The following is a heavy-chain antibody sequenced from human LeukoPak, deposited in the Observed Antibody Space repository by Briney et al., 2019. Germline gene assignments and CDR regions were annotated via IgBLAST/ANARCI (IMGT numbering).Heavy chain of an antibody. D-gene: IGHD2-15*01. J-gene: IGHJ4*02. V-gene: IGHV1-2*02. CDR2: INPNSGGT. CDR3: ARDPCSGGSCYLDAFFDY. CDR1: GYTFTGYY. Sequence: GASVKVSCKASGYTFTGYYMHWVRQAPGQGLEWMGWINPNSGGTNYAQKFQGRVTMTRDTSISTAYMELSGLRSDDTAVYYCARDPCSGGSCYLDAFFDYWGQGTLVTVSS.